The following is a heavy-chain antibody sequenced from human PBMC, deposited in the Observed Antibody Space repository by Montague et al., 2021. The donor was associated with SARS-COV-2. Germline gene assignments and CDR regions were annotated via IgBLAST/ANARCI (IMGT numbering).Heavy chain of an antibody. J-gene: IGHJ6*02. CDR2: IDWDGDK. CDR1: GFSLSTSGMC. Sequence: PALVKPTQTLTLTCTSSGFSLSTSGMCMTWIRQPPGEALEWLARIDWDGDKYYSTSLKSRLTISKDTSKNLVVLTMTNMDPVDTATYYCARGPSDTYYYNGIDVWGRGTTVTVSS. CDR3: ARGPSDTYYYNGIDV. V-gene: IGHV2-70*11.